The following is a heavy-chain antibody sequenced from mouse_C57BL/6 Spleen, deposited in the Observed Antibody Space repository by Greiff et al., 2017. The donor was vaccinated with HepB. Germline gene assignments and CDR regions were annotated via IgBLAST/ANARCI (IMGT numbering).Heavy chain of an antibody. CDR1: GYTFTDYY. Sequence: QVQLQQSGAELVRPGASVKLSCKASGYTFTDYYINWVKQRPGQGLEWIARIYPGSGNTYYNEKFKGKATLTAEKSSSTAYMQLNSLTSEDSAVYFCARPSYDSNYVWGAWNTVTVSS. V-gene: IGHV1-76*01. D-gene: IGHD2-5*01. J-gene: IGHJ1*01. CDR3: ARPSYDSNYV. CDR2: IYPGSGNT.